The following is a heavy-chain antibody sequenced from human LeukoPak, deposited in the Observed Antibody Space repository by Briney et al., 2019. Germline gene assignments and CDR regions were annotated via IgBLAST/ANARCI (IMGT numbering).Heavy chain of an antibody. CDR2: INHSGST. CDR3: ARATMVRGRNWFGP. Sequence: SETLSLTCAVYGGSFSGYYWSWIRQPPGKGLEWIGEINHSGSTNYNPSLKSRVTISVDTSKNQFSLKLSSVTAADTAVYYCARATMVRGRNWFGPWGQGTLVTVSS. J-gene: IGHJ5*02. CDR1: GGSFSGYY. V-gene: IGHV4-34*01. D-gene: IGHD3-10*01.